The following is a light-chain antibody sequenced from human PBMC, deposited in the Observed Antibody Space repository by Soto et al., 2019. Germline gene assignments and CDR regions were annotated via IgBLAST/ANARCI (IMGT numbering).Light chain of an antibody. Sequence: DIQMTQSPPTLSASVGDRVTITCRASQSISSCLAWYQQKPGKPPNLLIYDVSSLESGVPSSFSGSGSGTEFTLTISSLQPDDFVTYYCQQYTNYPWTFGQGTKVEIK. CDR3: QQYTNYPWT. J-gene: IGKJ1*01. CDR1: QSISSC. CDR2: DVS. V-gene: IGKV1-5*01.